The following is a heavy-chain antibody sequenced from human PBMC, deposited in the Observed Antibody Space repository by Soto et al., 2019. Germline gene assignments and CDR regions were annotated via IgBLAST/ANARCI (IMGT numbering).Heavy chain of an antibody. Sequence: QLQLQESGPGLVKPSETLSLTCTVSGGSISSSSYYWGWIRQPPGKGLEWIGSIYYSGSTYYNPSMKSRVTISVDTSKNQFSLKLSSVTAADTAVYYCARRLRVDYGQDVYDYWGQGTLVTVSS. D-gene: IGHD3-16*01. CDR1: GGSISSSSYY. CDR3: ARRLRVDYGQDVYDY. V-gene: IGHV4-39*01. CDR2: IYYSGST. J-gene: IGHJ4*02.